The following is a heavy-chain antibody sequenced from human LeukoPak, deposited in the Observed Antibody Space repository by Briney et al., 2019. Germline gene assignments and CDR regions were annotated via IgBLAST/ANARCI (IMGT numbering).Heavy chain of an antibody. J-gene: IGHJ4*02. V-gene: IGHV3-23*01. CDR2: ISNSGDTT. CDR3: AKCPGSANCYTGFDY. D-gene: IGHD2-2*02. Sequence: GGSLRLSCAASGFTFSSYAMSWVRQAPGKGLEWISGISNSGDTTYDADSVKGRFTVSRDNSKNTLYLQMNSLRAEDTAVYYCAKCPGSANCYTGFDYWGQGTLVTVSS. CDR1: GFTFSSYA.